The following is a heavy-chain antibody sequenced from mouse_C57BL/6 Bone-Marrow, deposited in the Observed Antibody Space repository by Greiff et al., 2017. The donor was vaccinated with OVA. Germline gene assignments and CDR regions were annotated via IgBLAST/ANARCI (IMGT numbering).Heavy chain of an antibody. Sequence: EVQRVESGGDLVKPGGSLKLSCAASGFTFSSYGMSWVRQTPDKRLEWVATISSGGSYTYYPDSVKGRFTISRDNAKNTLYLQMSSLKSEDTAMYYCARQALYSNYDDWGKGTTLTVSS. CDR1: GFTFSSYG. V-gene: IGHV5-6*01. CDR2: ISSGGSYT. J-gene: IGHJ2*01. CDR3: ARQALYSNYDD. D-gene: IGHD2-5*01.